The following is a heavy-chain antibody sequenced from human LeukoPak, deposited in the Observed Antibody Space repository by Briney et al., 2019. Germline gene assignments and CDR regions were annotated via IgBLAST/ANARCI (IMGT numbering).Heavy chain of an antibody. J-gene: IGHJ4*02. CDR2: INHNGST. V-gene: IGHV4-34*01. D-gene: IGHD3-9*01. CDR1: GGSFSGYY. CDR3: ARRPWEILRYFDWLGPSPWDY. Sequence: ASETLSLTCAVYGGSFSGYYWSWIRQPPGKGLEWIGEINHNGSTNYNPSLKSRVTISVDTSKNQFSLKLSSVTAADTAVYYCARRPWEILRYFDWLGPSPWDYWGQGTLVTVSS.